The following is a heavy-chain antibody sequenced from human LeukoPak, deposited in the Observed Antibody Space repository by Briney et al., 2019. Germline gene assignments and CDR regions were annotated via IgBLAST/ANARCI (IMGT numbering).Heavy chain of an antibody. CDR1: GFIFSDHW. Sequence: GGSLRLSCAASGFIFSDHWLDWVRQAPGKGLEWVAHIKGDGSQKYYVDSVKGRFTISRDNAKTSLYLQMDSLRAEDTAVYYCARNRGWLQFDYWGQGTLVTVSS. D-gene: IGHD5-12*01. V-gene: IGHV3-7*03. J-gene: IGHJ4*02. CDR3: ARNRGWLQFDY. CDR2: IKGDGSQK.